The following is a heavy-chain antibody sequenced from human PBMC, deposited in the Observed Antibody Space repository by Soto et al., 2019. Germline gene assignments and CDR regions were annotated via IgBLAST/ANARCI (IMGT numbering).Heavy chain of an antibody. CDR1: GGSITSGGYS. CDR2: IYQSVSA. J-gene: IGHJ6*04. Sequence: KTSETLSLTCTVSGGSITSGGYSWSWIRQSPGQGLEWIGYIYQSVSAFYNPSLKTRATILVDRSKNQFSLNLTSVTAADAAVYYCARAFYGVELWGKGKTVTVSA. CDR3: ARAFYGVEL. V-gene: IGHV4-30-2*06.